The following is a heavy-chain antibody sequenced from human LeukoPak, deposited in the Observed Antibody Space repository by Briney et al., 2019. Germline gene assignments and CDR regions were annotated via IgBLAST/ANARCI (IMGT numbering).Heavy chain of an antibody. CDR3: ARREYSSSSFSDY. Sequence: SETLSLTCTVSGGSISSSSYYWGWIRQPRGKGLEWIGSIYYSGSTYYNPSLKSRVTISVDTSKNQFSLKLSSVTAADTAVYYCARREYSSSSFSDYWGQGTLVTVSS. CDR2: IYYSGST. D-gene: IGHD6-6*01. V-gene: IGHV4-39*01. CDR1: GGSISSSSYY. J-gene: IGHJ4*02.